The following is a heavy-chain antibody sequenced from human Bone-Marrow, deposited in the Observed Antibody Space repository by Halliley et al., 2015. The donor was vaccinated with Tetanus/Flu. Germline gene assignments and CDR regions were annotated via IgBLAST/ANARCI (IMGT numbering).Heavy chain of an antibody. J-gene: IGHJ4*02. CDR2: VNEDGSEK. CDR3: AKERRGAFDS. V-gene: IGHV3-7*01. Sequence: SLRLSCVVSGLRFSSYWMSWVRQIPGQGLEWVANVNEDGSEKYYVDSVKGRFTIFRDNIQKSLFLEMDGLRVEDTAVYYCAKERRGAFDSWGQGTLVTVSS. D-gene: IGHD6-25*01. CDR1: GLRFSSYW.